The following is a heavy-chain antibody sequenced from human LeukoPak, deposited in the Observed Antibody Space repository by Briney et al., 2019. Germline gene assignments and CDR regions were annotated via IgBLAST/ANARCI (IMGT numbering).Heavy chain of an antibody. CDR1: GGTFISYA. CDR3: AREAPPYYDILTRHGRDV. CDR2: IIPIFGTA. D-gene: IGHD3-9*01. V-gene: IGHV1-69*06. Sequence: ASVKVSCKASGGTFISYAISGVRQAPGKGLDWMGGIIPIFGTANYAQKFQGRVTITADKSTSTAYMELSTLRSENTAVYTCAREAPPYYDILTRHGRDVWGKGTTVTVSS. J-gene: IGHJ6*04.